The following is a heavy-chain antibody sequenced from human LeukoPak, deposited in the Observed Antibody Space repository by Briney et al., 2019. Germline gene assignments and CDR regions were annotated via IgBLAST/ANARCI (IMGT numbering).Heavy chain of an antibody. Sequence: PGGSLRLSCAASGFTFDGYAMSWVRQAPGKGLEWVSAINWNGISTHYADSVKGRFTISRDNSKNTLYLQMNSLRAEDTAVYYCAKDQNVLLWFGELLSFDYWGQGTLVTVSS. CDR2: INWNGIST. CDR1: GFTFDGYA. J-gene: IGHJ4*02. V-gene: IGHV3-20*04. CDR3: AKDQNVLLWFGELLSFDY. D-gene: IGHD3-10*01.